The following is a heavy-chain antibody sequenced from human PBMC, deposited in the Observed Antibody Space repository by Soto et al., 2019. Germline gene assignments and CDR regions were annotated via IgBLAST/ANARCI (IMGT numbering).Heavy chain of an antibody. J-gene: IGHJ4*02. D-gene: IGHD5-12*01. CDR1: GYTFTSYD. Sequence: ASVKVSCKASGYTFTSYDTNWVRQATGQGLEWMGWMNPNSGNTGYAQKFQGRVTMTRNTSISTAYMELSSLRSEDMAVYYCARRVVATWENDYWGQGTLVTVSS. V-gene: IGHV1-8*01. CDR2: MNPNSGNT. CDR3: ARRVVATWENDY.